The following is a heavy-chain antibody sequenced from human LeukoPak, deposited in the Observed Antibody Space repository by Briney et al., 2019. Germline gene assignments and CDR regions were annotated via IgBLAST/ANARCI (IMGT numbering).Heavy chain of an antibody. CDR2: IYYSGST. V-gene: IGHV4-59*01. CDR1: GGSISSYY. J-gene: IGHJ3*02. D-gene: IGHD3-22*01. Sequence: SGTPALPCTVSGGSISSYYWSWIRQPPGDGLGWLGYIYYSGSTNYNPSLKSRVTISVDTSKNQFSLKLSSVTAADTAVYYCASVNYYDSRSPDAFDIWGQGTMVTVSS. CDR3: ASVNYYDSRSPDAFDI.